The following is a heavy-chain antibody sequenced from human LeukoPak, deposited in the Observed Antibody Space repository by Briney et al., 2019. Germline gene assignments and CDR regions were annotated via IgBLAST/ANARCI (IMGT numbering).Heavy chain of an antibody. Sequence: SAGSLRLSCAASGFTVSNACMHWVRQAPGKGLEWVAVIWYDGSNKYYADSVKGRFTISRDNSKNTLYLQMNSLRAEDTAVYYCARDILRNYYGMDVWGQGTTVTVSS. CDR3: ARDILRNYYGMDV. CDR2: IWYDGSNK. CDR1: GFTVSNAC. D-gene: IGHD2-21*01. J-gene: IGHJ6*02. V-gene: IGHV3-33*08.